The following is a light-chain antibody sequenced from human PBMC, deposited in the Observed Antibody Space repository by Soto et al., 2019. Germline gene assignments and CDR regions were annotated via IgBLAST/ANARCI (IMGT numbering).Light chain of an antibody. J-gene: IGLJ1*01. V-gene: IGLV1-40*01. CDR2: ANN. Sequence: QSVLPQPPSVYGAPGQRVSISCTGSSSNIGAGYDVHWYQHLPGTAPKLLIYANNNRPSGVPDRFSGSKSGTSASLAITGLQAEDEADYYCQSYDSSRSPLYVFGTGTKLTVL. CDR3: QSYDSSRSPLYV. CDR1: SSNIGAGYD.